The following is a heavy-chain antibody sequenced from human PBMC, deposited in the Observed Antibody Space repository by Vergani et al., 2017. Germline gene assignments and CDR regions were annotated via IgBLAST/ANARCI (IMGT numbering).Heavy chain of an antibody. CDR3: ARGQGDCSTTSCYPDNWFDP. J-gene: IGHJ5*02. V-gene: IGHV4-31*03. D-gene: IGHD2-2*01. CDR1: GGSISSGDYY. CDR2: IYYSGST. Sequence: QVQLQESGPGLVKPSQTLSLTCTVSGGSISSGDYYWSWIRQHPGKGLEWIGYIYYSGSTYYNPSLTSRLTISVDTSKNQFSLKVSSVTAADTAVYDCARGQGDCSTTSCYPDNWFDPWGQGTLVTVSS.